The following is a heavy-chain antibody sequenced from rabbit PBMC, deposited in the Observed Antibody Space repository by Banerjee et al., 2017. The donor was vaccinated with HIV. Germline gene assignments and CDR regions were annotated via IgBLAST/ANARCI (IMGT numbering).Heavy chain of an antibody. CDR3: VRDPYSYDDYGDRYFNL. CDR2: IDPVFGST. Sequence: QLEESGGGLVQPGGSLKLSCKASGFNFSSYGVSWVRQAPGKGLEWIGYIDPVFGSTYYASWVNGRFTISSHNAQNTLYLQLNSLTAADTATYFCVRDPYSYDDYGDRYFNLWGQGTLVTVS. D-gene: IGHD2-1*01. J-gene: IGHJ4*01. V-gene: IGHV1S7*01. CDR1: GFNFSSYG.